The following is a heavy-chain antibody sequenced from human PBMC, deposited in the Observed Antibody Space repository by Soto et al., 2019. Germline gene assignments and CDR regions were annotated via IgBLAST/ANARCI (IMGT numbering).Heavy chain of an antibody. V-gene: IGHV3-21*01. CDR3: ARAPKFHDAFDI. CDR1: GFIFSSYS. Sequence: EVQLVESGGGLVKPGGSLRLSCAASGFIFSSYSMNWVRQAPGKGLEWVSSISSSSSYIYYADSVKGRFTISRDNAKNSLYLQMNSLRAEDTAVYYCARAPKFHDAFDIWGQGTMVTVSS. J-gene: IGHJ3*02. CDR2: ISSSSSYI.